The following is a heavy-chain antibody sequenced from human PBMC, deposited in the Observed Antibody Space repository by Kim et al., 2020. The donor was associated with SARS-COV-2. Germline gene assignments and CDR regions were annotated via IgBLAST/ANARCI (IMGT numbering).Heavy chain of an antibody. D-gene: IGHD3-22*01. CDR3: ARDGYSDSGGDYWGVGLYFFDY. V-gene: IGHV1-46*01. J-gene: IGHJ4*02. CDR2: INPSGGST. Sequence: ASVKVSCKASGYKFTNFYVHWVRQAPGQGLEWMAIINPSGGSTSYAQKFQGRVTVTRDTSTSTVYMELSSLRSDDTAVYYCARDGYSDSGGDYWGVGLYFFDYWGQGTLVTVSS. CDR1: GYKFTNFY.